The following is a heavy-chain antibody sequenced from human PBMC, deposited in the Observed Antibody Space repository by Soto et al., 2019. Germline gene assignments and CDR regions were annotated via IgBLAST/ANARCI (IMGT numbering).Heavy chain of an antibody. CDR2: FDPEDGET. CDR3: ATVAAAGQGEDY. V-gene: IGHV1-24*01. CDR1: GYTLTELS. D-gene: IGHD6-13*01. J-gene: IGHJ4*02. Sequence: ASVKVSCKVSGYTLTELSMHWVRQAPGKGLEWMGGFDPEDGETIYAQKFQGRVTMTEDTSTDTAYMELSSLRSEDTAVYYCATVAAAGQGEDYWGQGTLVTVSS.